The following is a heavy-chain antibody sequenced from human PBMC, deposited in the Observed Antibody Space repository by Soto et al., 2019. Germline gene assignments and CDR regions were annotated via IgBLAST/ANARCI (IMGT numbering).Heavy chain of an antibody. CDR2: IKSKTDGGAT. J-gene: IGHJ6*02. D-gene: IGHD4-17*01. V-gene: IGHV3-15*07. CDR3: TTDMTTVGYYYGMDV. Sequence: GGSLRLSCAASGFTFSNAWMNWVRQAPGKGLEWVGRIKSKTDGGATDYAAPVKGRFTISRDDSKNTLYLQMNSLKTEDTAVYYCTTDMTTVGYYYGMDVWGQGTTVTVSS. CDR1: GFTFSNAW.